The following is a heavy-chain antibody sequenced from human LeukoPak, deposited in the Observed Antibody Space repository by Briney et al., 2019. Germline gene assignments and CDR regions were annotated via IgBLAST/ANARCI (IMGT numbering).Heavy chain of an antibody. J-gene: IGHJ4*02. CDR1: GGSISSSSYF. CDR2: IYYSGST. V-gene: IGHV4-39*01. Sequence: SETLSLTCTVSGGSISSSSYFWGWIRQPPGKGLEGIGSIYYSGSTYYNPSLKSRVTISVDTSKNQFSLKLSSVTAADTAVYYCARHGGYYYDSSGYYLRYWGQGTLVTVSS. D-gene: IGHD3-22*01. CDR3: ARHGGYYYDSSGYYLRY.